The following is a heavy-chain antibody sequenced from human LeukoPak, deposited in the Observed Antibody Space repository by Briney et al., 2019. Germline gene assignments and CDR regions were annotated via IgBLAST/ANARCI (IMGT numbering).Heavy chain of an antibody. CDR2: IYFSGSS. CDR1: GGSMSTNSYY. Sequence: PSETLSLACTVSGGSMSTNSYYWGWIRQPPGKGLEWMGSIYFSGSSYFSPSLKSRVTMSVDTSKNQFSLRLSSVTAADTAVYYCASPNEGPWGQGILVTVSS. J-gene: IGHJ5*02. CDR3: ASPNEGP. V-gene: IGHV4-39*07.